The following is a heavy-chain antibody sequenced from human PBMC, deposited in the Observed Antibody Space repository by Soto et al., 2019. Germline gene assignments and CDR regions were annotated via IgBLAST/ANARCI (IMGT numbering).Heavy chain of an antibody. CDR1: GGSISSNSHY. CDR3: AGLGPRPEQCLLSFRP. CDR2: IDYSGTT. D-gene: IGHD6-19*01. V-gene: IGHV4-39*01. J-gene: IGHJ5*02. Sequence: PSETLSLTCTVSGGSISSNSHYWGWIRQPPGKGLEWIGSIDYSGTTYYNPSLKSRVTISVDTSKNQFSLKLNSVTAANTVVFYCAGLGPRPEQCLLSFRPWGKGTRVTVPS.